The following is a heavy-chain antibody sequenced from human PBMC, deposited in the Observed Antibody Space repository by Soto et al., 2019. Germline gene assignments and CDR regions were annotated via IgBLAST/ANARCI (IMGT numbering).Heavy chain of an antibody. CDR2: TYYRSKWYN. CDR1: GDSVSSNSAG. Sequence: SQTLSLTCDISGDSVSSNSAGWNWIRQTPSRGLEWLGRTYYRSKWYNDYAVSVKSRITINPDTSKNQFSLQLNSVTPEDTAVYYCARDHLAAGVAFDIWGQGTMVTVSS. CDR3: ARDHLAAGVAFDI. J-gene: IGHJ3*02. V-gene: IGHV6-1*01. D-gene: IGHD6-25*01.